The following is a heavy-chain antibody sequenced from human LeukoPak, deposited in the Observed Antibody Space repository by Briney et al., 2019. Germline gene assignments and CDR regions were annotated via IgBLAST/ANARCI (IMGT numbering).Heavy chain of an antibody. Sequence: SETLSLTCTVSGGSISSYYWSWIWQPPGKGLEWIGYIYYSGSTNYNPSLKSRVTISVDTSKNQFSLKLSSVTAADTAVYYCARDGSWYYFDYWGQGTLVTVSS. CDR1: GGSISSYY. J-gene: IGHJ4*02. CDR2: IYYSGST. V-gene: IGHV4-59*01. CDR3: ARDGSWYYFDY. D-gene: IGHD6-13*01.